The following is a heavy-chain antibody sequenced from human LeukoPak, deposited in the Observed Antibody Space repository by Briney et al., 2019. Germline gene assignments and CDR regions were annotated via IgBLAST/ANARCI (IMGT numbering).Heavy chain of an antibody. Sequence: ASVQVSCKASGYTLITYAMHWVRQAPGHTLEGMGWINAGNGNTKDSQRFQGRDTITRDTSASTAYMELSSLRSEDTAVYYCARSLGGGKLVAWFDPWGQGTLVTVSS. CDR2: INAGNGNT. J-gene: IGHJ5*02. CDR1: GYTLITYA. D-gene: IGHD4-23*01. CDR3: ARSLGGGKLVAWFDP. V-gene: IGHV1-3*01.